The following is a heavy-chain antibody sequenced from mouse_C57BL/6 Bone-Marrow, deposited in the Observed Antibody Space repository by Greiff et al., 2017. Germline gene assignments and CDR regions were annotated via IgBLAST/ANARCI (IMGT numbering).Heavy chain of an antibody. Sequence: VQLQQSGAELVRPGASVKLSCTASGFNIKDDYMHWVKQRPEQGLEWIGWIDPENGDTEYASKFQGKATITADTSSNTAYLQLSSLTSEDTAVYYCTTGPRFAHWGQGTLVTVSA. V-gene: IGHV14-4*01. D-gene: IGHD6-1*01. CDR3: TTGPRFAH. J-gene: IGHJ3*01. CDR2: IDPENGDT. CDR1: GFNIKDDY.